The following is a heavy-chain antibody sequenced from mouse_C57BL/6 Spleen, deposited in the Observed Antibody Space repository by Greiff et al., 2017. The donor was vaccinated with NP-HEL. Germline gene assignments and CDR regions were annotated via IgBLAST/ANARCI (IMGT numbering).Heavy chain of an antibody. V-gene: IGHV7-1*01. CDR1: GFTFSDFY. Sequence: EVKVVESGGGLVQSGRSLRLSCATSGFTFSDFYMEWVRQAPGKGLEWIAASRNKANDYTTEYSASVKGRFIVSRDTSQSILYLQMNALRAEDTAIYYCARDGGKNYYWYFDVWGTGTTVTVSS. CDR3: ARDGGKNYYWYFDV. CDR2: SRNKANDYTT. D-gene: IGHD1-3*01. J-gene: IGHJ1*03.